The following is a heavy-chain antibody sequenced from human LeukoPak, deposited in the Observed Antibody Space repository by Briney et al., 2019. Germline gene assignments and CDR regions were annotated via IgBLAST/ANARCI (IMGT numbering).Heavy chain of an antibody. CDR3: ASEIRPNAY. V-gene: IGHV3-33*01. J-gene: IGHJ4*02. CDR1: GFTFSSYG. CDR2: FWDDGRSK. Sequence: GRSLRLSCAASGFTFSSYGMHWVRQAPGKGLEWVALFWDDGRSKYLADSVKGRFSISRDNSKNTLYLQMSSLRVEDTAIYYCASEIRPNAYWGQGDLVTVSS.